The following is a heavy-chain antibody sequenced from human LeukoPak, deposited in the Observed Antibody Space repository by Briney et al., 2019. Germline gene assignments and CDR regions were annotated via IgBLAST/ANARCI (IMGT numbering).Heavy chain of an antibody. Sequence: ASVKVSCKASGYTLTGYYMHWVRQAPGQGLEWMEWINPNSGGTNYAQKFQGRVTMTRDTSISTAYMELSRLRSDDTAVYYCARGLYTYYDFWSGGGKFDYWGQGTLVTVSS. J-gene: IGHJ4*02. D-gene: IGHD3-3*01. CDR2: INPNSGGT. V-gene: IGHV1-2*02. CDR1: GYTLTGYY. CDR3: ARGLYTYYDFWSGGGKFDY.